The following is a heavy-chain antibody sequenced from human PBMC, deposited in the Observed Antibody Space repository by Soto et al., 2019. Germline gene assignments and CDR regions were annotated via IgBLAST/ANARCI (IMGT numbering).Heavy chain of an antibody. CDR3: AKDVWWSSV. CDR2: ISADGGST. CDR1: GFTFS. D-gene: IGHD2-21*01. Sequence: GGSLRLSCSASGFTFSMHWVRQAPGKGLEYVSAISADGGSTWYADPVKGRFTISRDNSRNTLHLQMGSLRTEDTAIYYCAKDVWWSSVWGQGTLVTVSS. J-gene: IGHJ4*02. V-gene: IGHV3-64*04.